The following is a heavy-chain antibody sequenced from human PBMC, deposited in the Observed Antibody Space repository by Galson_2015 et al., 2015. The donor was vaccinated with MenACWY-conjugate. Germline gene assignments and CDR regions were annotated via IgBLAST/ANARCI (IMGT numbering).Heavy chain of an antibody. V-gene: IGHV6-1*01. D-gene: IGHD5-24*01. J-gene: IGHJ6*02. Sequence: CAISGDSVSSYSATWSWIRQSPSKGLEWLGRTYHRSKWYSDYAASVKSRITITPDTSKNQFSLQLTSVTPEDTAVYYCARVSEMATPSLYYYYGMDVWGQGTTVTVSS. CDR3: ARVSEMATPSLYYYYGMDV. CDR2: TYHRSKWYS. CDR1: GDSVSSYSAT.